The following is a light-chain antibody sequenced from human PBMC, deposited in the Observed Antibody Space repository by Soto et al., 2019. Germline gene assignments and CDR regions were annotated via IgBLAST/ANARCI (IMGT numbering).Light chain of an antibody. CDR3: QQYGSSNT. Sequence: EIVLTQSPGTLSLSPGERATLSCMASQTVSSSLAWYQQKGGQATRLLIYGASRRATGLPDRCSGSGSGTDFTLTISRLEPEDFAVYYCQQYGSSNTFGQGTKVDIK. V-gene: IGKV3-20*01. CDR1: QTVSSS. CDR2: GAS. J-gene: IGKJ2*01.